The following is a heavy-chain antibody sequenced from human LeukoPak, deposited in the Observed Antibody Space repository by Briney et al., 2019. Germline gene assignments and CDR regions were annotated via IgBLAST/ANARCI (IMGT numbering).Heavy chain of an antibody. D-gene: IGHD5-18*01. CDR3: TRRLPGYSYGYVFDY. CDR1: GFTFSGSA. J-gene: IGHJ4*02. CDR2: IRSKANSYAT. V-gene: IGHV3-73*01. Sequence: GGSLRLSCAASGFTFSGSAMHWVRQASGKGLEWVGRIRSKANSYATAYAASVKGRLTISRDDSKNTAYLQMNSLKTEDTAVYYCTRRLPGYSYGYVFDYWGQGTLVTVSS.